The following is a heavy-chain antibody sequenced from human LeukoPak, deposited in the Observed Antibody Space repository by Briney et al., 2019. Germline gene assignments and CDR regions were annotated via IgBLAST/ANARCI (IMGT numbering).Heavy chain of an antibody. V-gene: IGHV3-23*01. CDR2: ISGSGGST. D-gene: IGHD6-13*01. CDR3: ARVEDSSSWYSYYYMDV. J-gene: IGHJ6*03. CDR1: GFTFSSYA. Sequence: PGGSLRLSCAASGFTFSSYAMSWVRQAPGKGLEWVSAISGSGGSTYYADSVKGRFTISRDNAKNSLYLQMNSLRAEDTAVYYCARVEDSSSWYSYYYMDVWGKGTTVTVSS.